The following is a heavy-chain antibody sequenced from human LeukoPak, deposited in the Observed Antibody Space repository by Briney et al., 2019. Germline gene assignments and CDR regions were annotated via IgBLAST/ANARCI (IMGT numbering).Heavy chain of an antibody. CDR2: IWYDGSNK. D-gene: IGHD1-1*01. J-gene: IGHJ4*02. V-gene: IGHV3-33*06. Sequence: GGSLRLSCAASGFTFSSYGMHWVRQAPGKGLEWVAVIWYDGSNKYYADSVKGRFTISRDNSKNTLYLQMNSLRAEDTAVYYCAKDMLERRAGQGFDYWGQGALVTVSS. CDR1: GFTFSSYG. CDR3: AKDMLERRAGQGFDY.